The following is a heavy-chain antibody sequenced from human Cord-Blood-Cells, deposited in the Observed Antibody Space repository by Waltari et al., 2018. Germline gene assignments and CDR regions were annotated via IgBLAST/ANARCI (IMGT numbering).Heavy chain of an antibody. Sequence: QVQLVQSGAEVKKPGASVKVSCKASGYTFTGSYMTWVRQAPGQGLEWMGWINPNSGGTNYAQKFQGWVTMTRDTSISTAYMELSRLRSDDTAVYYCARAGSSSWYYFDYWGQGTLVTVSS. CDR2: INPNSGGT. D-gene: IGHD6-13*01. V-gene: IGHV1-2*04. J-gene: IGHJ4*02. CDR1: GYTFTGSY. CDR3: ARAGSSSWYYFDY.